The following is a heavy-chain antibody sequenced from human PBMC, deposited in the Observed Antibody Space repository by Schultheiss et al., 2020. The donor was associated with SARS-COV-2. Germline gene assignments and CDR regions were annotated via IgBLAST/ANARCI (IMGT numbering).Heavy chain of an antibody. CDR2: ISSSSSYT. J-gene: IGHJ5*02. V-gene: IGHV3-21*05. D-gene: IGHD6-13*01. Sequence: GGSLRLSCAASGFTFSSYSMNWVRQAPGKGLEWVSYISSSSSYTNYADSVKGRFTISRDNSKNTLYLQMNSLRAEDTAVYYCARDRSSSLSNWFDPWGQGTLVTVSS. CDR3: ARDRSSSLSNWFDP. CDR1: GFTFSSYS.